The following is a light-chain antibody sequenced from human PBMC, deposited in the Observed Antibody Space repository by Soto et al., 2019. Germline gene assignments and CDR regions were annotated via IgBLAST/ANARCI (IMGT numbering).Light chain of an antibody. J-gene: IGLJ1*01. CDR1: SSDVGAYDY. Sequence: QSALTQPPSASGSPGQSVTISCTGTSSDVGAYDYVSWYQQHPGKAPKLMIYETNKRPSGVPDRFSASKSGNTASLTVSGLQAEDEAEYYCSSFAGSNNFPYVFGTGTKVTVL. CDR3: SSFAGSNNFPYV. CDR2: ETN. V-gene: IGLV2-8*01.